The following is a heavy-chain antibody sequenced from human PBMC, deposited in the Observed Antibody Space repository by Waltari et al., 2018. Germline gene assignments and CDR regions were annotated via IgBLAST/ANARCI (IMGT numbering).Heavy chain of an antibody. Sequence: SYAMHWVRQAPGKGLEWVAVISYDGSNKYYADSVKGRFTISRDNSKNTLYLQMNSLRAEDTAVYYCAREDYYYGMDVWGQGTTVTVSS. CDR1: SYA. CDR3: AREDYYYGMDV. V-gene: IGHV3-30-3*01. J-gene: IGHJ6*02. CDR2: ISYDGSNK.